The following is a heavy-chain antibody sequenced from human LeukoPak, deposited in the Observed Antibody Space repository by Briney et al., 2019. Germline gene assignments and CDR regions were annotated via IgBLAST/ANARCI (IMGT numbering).Heavy chain of an antibody. Sequence: ASVKVSCKASGYTFIDYSLHWVRQAPGQGRQWMGWISPNGGGTNYAQEFQGRVTMTRDTSINTAYMELSGLRSDDTAVYYCARKLTYRGYLYWGQGTLVIVSS. V-gene: IGHV1-2*02. D-gene: IGHD2-2*03. CDR1: GYTFIDYS. CDR2: ISPNGGGT. CDR3: ARKLTYRGYLY. J-gene: IGHJ4*02.